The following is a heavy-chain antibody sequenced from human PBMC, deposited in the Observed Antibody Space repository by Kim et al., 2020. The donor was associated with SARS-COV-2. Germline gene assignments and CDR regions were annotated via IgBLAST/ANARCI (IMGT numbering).Heavy chain of an antibody. V-gene: IGHV4-61*01. Sequence: SETLSLTCTVSGGSVSSGSYYWSWIRQPPGKGLEWIGYIYYSGSTNYNPSLKSRVTISVDTSKNQFSLKLSSVTAADTAVYYCARGHLIVVVPAALRHYGMDVWGQGTTVTVSS. CDR3: ARGHLIVVVPAALRHYGMDV. CDR1: GGSVSSGSYY. J-gene: IGHJ6*02. CDR2: IYYSGST. D-gene: IGHD2-2*01.